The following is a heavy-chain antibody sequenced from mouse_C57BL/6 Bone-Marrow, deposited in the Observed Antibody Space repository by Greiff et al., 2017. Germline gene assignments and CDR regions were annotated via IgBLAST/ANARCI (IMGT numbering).Heavy chain of an antibody. CDR3: ARGGYGNFYAMDY. CDR1: GYTFTSYG. J-gene: IGHJ4*01. Sequence: VQLQQSGAELARPGASVKLSCKASGYTFTSYGISWVKQRTGQGLEWIGEIYPRSGNTYYNEKFKGKATLTANKSSSTAYMELRSLTSEDSAVYFCARGGYGNFYAMDYWGQGTSVTVSS. D-gene: IGHD2-1*01. V-gene: IGHV1-81*01. CDR2: IYPRSGNT.